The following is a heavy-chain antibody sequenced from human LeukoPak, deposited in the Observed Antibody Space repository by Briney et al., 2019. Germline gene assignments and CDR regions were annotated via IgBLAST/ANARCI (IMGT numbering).Heavy chain of an antibody. J-gene: IGHJ4*02. CDR2: ISSSSANI. CDR1: GFTFSNYN. Sequence: GRSLRLSCAASGFTFSNYNMNWVRQAPGKGLKWISYISSSSANIYYADSVRGRFTISRDNARNSLYLRLNSLRDEDTAVYYCARSEGLFDWWGQGTLVTVSS. CDR3: ARSEGLFDW. V-gene: IGHV3-48*02.